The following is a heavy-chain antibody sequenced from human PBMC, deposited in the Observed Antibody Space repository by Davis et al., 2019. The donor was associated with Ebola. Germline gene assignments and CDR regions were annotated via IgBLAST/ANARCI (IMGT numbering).Heavy chain of an antibody. Sequence: GGSLRLSCAASGFTFSSYAMSWVRQAPGKGLEWVSAISGSGGSTYYADSVKGRFTISRDNSKNTLYLQMNSLRAEDTAVYYCAKDRIQQYYDFWSGYYDYWGQGTLVTVSS. J-gene: IGHJ4*02. CDR3: AKDRIQQYYDFWSGYYDY. V-gene: IGHV3-23*01. CDR2: ISGSGGST. CDR1: GFTFSSYA. D-gene: IGHD3-3*01.